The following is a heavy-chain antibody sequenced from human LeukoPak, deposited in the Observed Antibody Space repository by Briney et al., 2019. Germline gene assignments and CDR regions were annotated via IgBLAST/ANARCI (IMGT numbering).Heavy chain of an antibody. CDR1: GYSISSGYY. J-gene: IGHJ5*02. D-gene: IGHD1-26*01. CDR2: IYHSGST. Sequence: SETLSLTCTVSGYSISSGYYWGWIRQPPGKGLEWIGSIYHSGSTYYNPSLKSRVTISVDTSKNQFSLKLSSVTAADTAVYYCARGEAANWFDPWGQGTLVTVSS. V-gene: IGHV4-38-2*02. CDR3: ARGEAANWFDP.